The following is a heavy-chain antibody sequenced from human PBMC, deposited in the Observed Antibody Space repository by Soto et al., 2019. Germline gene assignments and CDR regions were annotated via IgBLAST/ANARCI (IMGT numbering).Heavy chain of an antibody. CDR2: INPSSGST. Sequence: QVQLVQSGDEVKEPGASGKVSCKASRYTFTDYGMHWVRQAPGQGLEWMGMINPSSGSTTYAQKFQGRVTMTRDTSTTTVYMELSSLRSEDTAVYYCARERGAWGQGTLVTVSS. CDR3: ARERGA. V-gene: IGHV1-46*01. D-gene: IGHD1-26*01. J-gene: IGHJ4*02. CDR1: RYTFTDYG.